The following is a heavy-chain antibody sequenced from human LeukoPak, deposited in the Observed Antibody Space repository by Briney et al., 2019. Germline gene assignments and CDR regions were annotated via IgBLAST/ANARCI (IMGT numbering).Heavy chain of an antibody. J-gene: IGHJ6*02. V-gene: IGHV3-74*01. D-gene: IGHD5-12*01. CDR3: ARGGYDDYYYGMDV. CDR1: GFTFSSHW. CDR2: INSDGSST. Sequence: GGSLRLSCADSGFTFSSHWMHWVRQAPGKGLVWVSRINSDGSSTSYADPVKGRFTISRDNAKNTLYLQMNSLRAEDTAVYYCARGGYDDYYYGMDVWGQGTTVTVSS.